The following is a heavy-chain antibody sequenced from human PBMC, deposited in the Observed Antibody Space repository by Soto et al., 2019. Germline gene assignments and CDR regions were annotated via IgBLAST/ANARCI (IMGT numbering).Heavy chain of an antibody. Sequence: SETLSLTCAVYGGSFSGYYWSWIRQPPGKGLEWIGEINHSGSTNYNPSLKSRVTISVDTSKNQFSLKLSSVTAADTAVYYCARVPYSSGWKISAYYGMDVWGQGTTVTVSS. CDR1: GGSFSGYY. CDR2: INHSGST. J-gene: IGHJ6*02. CDR3: ARVPYSSGWKISAYYGMDV. D-gene: IGHD6-19*01. V-gene: IGHV4-34*01.